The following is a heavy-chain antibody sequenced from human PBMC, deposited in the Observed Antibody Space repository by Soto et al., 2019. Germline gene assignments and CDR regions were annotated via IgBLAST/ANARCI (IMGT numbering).Heavy chain of an antibody. Sequence: SETLSLTCTVSGGAVSSGTYYWSWIRQPPGKGLEWIGHIYFTGSTSYNPSLKSRVTMSLDTSRNQFSLKLSSVTAADTAVYYCTRGPPRVQWFDPWGLGTLVTVSS. CDR1: GGAVSSGTYY. J-gene: IGHJ5*02. CDR2: IYFTGST. V-gene: IGHV4-61*01. CDR3: TRGPPRVQWFDP.